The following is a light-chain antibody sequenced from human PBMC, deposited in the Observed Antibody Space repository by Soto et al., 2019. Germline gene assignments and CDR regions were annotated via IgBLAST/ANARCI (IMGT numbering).Light chain of an antibody. CDR2: GAS. J-gene: IGKJ2*01. Sequence: DIQMTQSPSSLSTSVGDRVTITCRASQSISTYLNWYQQKPGKAPKLLIYGASSLQSGVPSRFSDSGSGKDFTLTMGGLHPEDFAPYYCQQNYIHPHTCGQGTKVQIK. CDR3: QQNYIHPHT. V-gene: IGKV1-39*01. CDR1: QSISTY.